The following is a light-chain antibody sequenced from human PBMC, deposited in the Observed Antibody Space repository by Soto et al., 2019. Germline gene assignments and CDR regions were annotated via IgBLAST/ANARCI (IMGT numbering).Light chain of an antibody. CDR2: GAS. CDR1: QSVSSRY. V-gene: IGKV3-20*01. CDR3: QQYGSSPWT. J-gene: IGKJ1*01. Sequence: EIVLTQSPGTLPLSPGERATLSCRASQSVSSRYLGWYQQKPGQAPRLLIYGASSRATGIPDRFSGSGSGTDFTLTLSRLEPEDFAVYYCQQYGSSPWTFGQRTKVEIK.